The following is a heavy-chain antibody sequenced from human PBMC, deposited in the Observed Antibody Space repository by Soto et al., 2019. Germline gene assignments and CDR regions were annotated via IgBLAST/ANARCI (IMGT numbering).Heavy chain of an antibody. J-gene: IGHJ5*02. CDR1: GVSISSSSYY. Sequence: PSGTLSLTCSVSGVSISSSSYYWGWFRQPPGKGLEWIGSIFHNGTSYYNPSLKSRVTISVDTSKNQFSLKLASLTAADTAVYYCARRLRRHGSPRKGYNWFDPWGQGTLVTVSS. D-gene: IGHD3-10*01. CDR3: ARRLRRHGSPRKGYNWFDP. V-gene: IGHV4-39*01. CDR2: IFHNGTS.